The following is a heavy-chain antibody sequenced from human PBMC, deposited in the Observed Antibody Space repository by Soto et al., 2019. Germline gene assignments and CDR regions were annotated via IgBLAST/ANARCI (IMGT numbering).Heavy chain of an antibody. D-gene: IGHD5-12*01. V-gene: IGHV4-30-2*06. CDR1: GGSITHGGVS. CDR2: ISHLENT. J-gene: IGHJ4*02. Sequence: SETLSLTCNVSGGSITHGGVSWSWIRQSPGKCLEWIGYISHLENTYFHPTLESRLTMSIDRSKNQFSLNLSSVTAPHRAVYYCARGGGNDPFDSWVQGVLVTVPS. CDR3: ARGGGNDPFDS.